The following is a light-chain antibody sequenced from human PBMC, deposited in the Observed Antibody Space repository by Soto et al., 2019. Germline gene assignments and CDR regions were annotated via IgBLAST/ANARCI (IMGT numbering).Light chain of an antibody. CDR1: KLGDKY. CDR2: EDM. V-gene: IGLV3-1*01. CDR3: QAWDSSSVV. Sequence: SYELTQSPSVSVSPGQTATITCSGDKLGDKYAYWYQQKPGQSPVVVIYEDMKRPSGIPERFSGSNSGNTATLTISGTQAMDEADYYCQAWDSSSVVFGGGTKVTVL. J-gene: IGLJ2*01.